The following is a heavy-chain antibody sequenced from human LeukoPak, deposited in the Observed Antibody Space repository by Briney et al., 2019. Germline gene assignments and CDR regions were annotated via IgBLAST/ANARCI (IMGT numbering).Heavy chain of an antibody. CDR2: ISYDGSNK. D-gene: IGHD3-16*01. Sequence: HPGGSLRLSCAASGFTFSSYGMHWVRQAPGKGLEWVAVISYDGSNKYYADSVKGRFTISRDNSKNTLYLQMNSLRAEDTAVYCAKSPGGRHHNWGQGTLVTVSS. CDR1: GFTFSSYG. V-gene: IGHV3-30*18. J-gene: IGHJ4*02. CDR3: AKSPGGRHHN.